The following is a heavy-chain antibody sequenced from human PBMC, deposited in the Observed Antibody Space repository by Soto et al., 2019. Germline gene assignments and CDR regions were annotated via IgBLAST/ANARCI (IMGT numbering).Heavy chain of an antibody. Sequence: EVQLLESGGDVVQPGGSLRLSCATSGFPFSAFAMNWVRHAPGKGLEWVSGIGGSGASIYYADSVKGRFTISRDNSKNSVYLQMNSLRAEDTAFYYWARSVRPQSWFDRWGQGSLVTVSS. V-gene: IGHV3-23*01. D-gene: IGHD3-10*01. J-gene: IGHJ5*02. CDR3: ARSVRPQSWFDR. CDR1: GFPFSAFA. CDR2: IGGSGASI.